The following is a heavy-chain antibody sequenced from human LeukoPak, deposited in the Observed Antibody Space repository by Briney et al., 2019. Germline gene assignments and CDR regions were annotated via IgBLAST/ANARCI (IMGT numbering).Heavy chain of an antibody. CDR2: ISAYNGNT. CDR3: ARDRVVVVYYYYYYMDV. CDR1: GYTFTSYG. V-gene: IGHV1-18*01. J-gene: IGHJ6*03. D-gene: IGHD2-2*01. Sequence: ASVKVSCKASGYTFTSYGISWVRQAPGQGLEWMGWISAYNGNTNYAQKLQGRVTMTTDTSTSTAYMELRSLRSDDTAVYYCARDRVVVVYYYYYYMDVWGKGTTVTVSS.